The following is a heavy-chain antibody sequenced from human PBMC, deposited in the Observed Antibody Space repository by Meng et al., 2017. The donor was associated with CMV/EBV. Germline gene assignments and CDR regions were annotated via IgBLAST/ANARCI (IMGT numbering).Heavy chain of an antibody. D-gene: IGHD2-2*01. CDR2: INPNSGGT. CDR1: FIGYY. CDR3: ARVGSTSRTFDYYYYGMDV. Sequence: FIGYYMHWVRQAPGQGLEWMGWINPNSGGTNYAQKFQGRVTMTRDTSISTAYMELSRLRSDDTAVYYCARVGSTSRTFDYYYYGMDVWGQGTMVTVSS. V-gene: IGHV1-2*02. J-gene: IGHJ6*02.